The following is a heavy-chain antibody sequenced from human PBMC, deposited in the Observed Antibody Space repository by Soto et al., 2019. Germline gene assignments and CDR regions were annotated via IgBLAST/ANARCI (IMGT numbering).Heavy chain of an antibody. CDR3: AREGYSSGWPYYYYYYGMDV. CDR1: GFTFSSYG. J-gene: IGHJ6*02. CDR2: IWYDGSNK. V-gene: IGHV3-33*01. Sequence: GGSLRLSCGASGFTFSSYGMHWVRQAPGKGLEWVAVIWYDGSNKYYADSVKGRFTISRDNSKNTLYLQMNSLRAEDTAVYYCAREGYSSGWPYYYYYYGMDVWGQGTTVTVSS. D-gene: IGHD6-19*01.